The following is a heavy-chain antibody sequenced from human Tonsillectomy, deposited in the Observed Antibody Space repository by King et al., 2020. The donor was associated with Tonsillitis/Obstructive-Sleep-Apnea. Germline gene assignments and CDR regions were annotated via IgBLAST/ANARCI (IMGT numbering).Heavy chain of an antibody. CDR2: ISWDGGST. J-gene: IGHJ6*03. CDR3: AKAPAGYYYYMDV. V-gene: IGHV3-43*01. Sequence: VQLVESGGVVVQPGGSLRLSCAASGFTFDDYTMHWVRQAPGKGLEWGSLISWDGGSTYYADSVKGRFTISRDNSKNSLYLQMNSLRTEDTALYYCAKAPAGYYYYMDVWGKGTTVTVSS. CDR1: GFTFDDYT.